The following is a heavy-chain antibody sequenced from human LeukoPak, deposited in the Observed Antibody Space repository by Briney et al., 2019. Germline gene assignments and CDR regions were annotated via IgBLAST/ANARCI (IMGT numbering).Heavy chain of an antibody. Sequence: TSETLSLTCAVSGGSISSSNWWSWVRQPPGKGLEWIGEIYHSGSTNYNPSLKSRVTISVDKSKNQFSLKLSSVTAADTAVYYCARENRYCSSTSCYNAFDIWGQGTMVTVSS. CDR1: GGSISSSNW. J-gene: IGHJ3*02. CDR3: ARENRYCSSTSCYNAFDI. D-gene: IGHD2-2*01. CDR2: IYHSGST. V-gene: IGHV4-4*02.